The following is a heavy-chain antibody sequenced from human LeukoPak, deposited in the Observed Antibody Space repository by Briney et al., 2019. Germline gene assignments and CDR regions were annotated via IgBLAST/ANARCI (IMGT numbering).Heavy chain of an antibody. Sequence: GASVKVSCMSSGYTFTSYIIHWVRQAPGQRLEWMGWINAGNENTKYSQKFQGRATITSDTSANTVYMELSSLRSEDTAVYYCARESVSLWYKSSGGDRLDPWGQGTLVTVSS. D-gene: IGHD6-13*01. CDR2: INAGNENT. CDR1: GYTFTSYI. V-gene: IGHV1-3*01. CDR3: ARESVSLWYKSSGGDRLDP. J-gene: IGHJ5*02.